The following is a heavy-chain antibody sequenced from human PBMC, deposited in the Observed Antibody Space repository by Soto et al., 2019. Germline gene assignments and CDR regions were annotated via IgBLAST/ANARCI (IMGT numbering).Heavy chain of an antibody. J-gene: IGHJ4*02. V-gene: IGHV3-53*01. CDR3: AREIYDDYDSSGFDH. Sequence: PGGSLRLSCAASGFSVSSNYMSWVRQAPGKGLEWVSTIHSGGSTYYADDVKGRFTISRDNSKNTLSLQMNSLRAEDTAVYYCAREIYDDYDSSGFDHWGQGTLVTVSS. D-gene: IGHD3-22*01. CDR2: IHSGGST. CDR1: GFSVSSNY.